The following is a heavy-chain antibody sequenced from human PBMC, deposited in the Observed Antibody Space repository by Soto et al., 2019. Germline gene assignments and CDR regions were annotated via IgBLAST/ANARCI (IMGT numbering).Heavy chain of an antibody. CDR2: IIPILGIA. CDR3: AREIRSGYYKYWYFDL. J-gene: IGHJ2*01. D-gene: IGHD3-3*01. Sequence: ASVKVSCKDSGGTFSSYTISWARQAPGQRLEWMGRIIPILGIANYAQKFQDWVTMTRDTSISTAYMELSRLTSDDTALYYCAREIRSGYYKYWYFDLWGRGTLVTVSS. V-gene: IGHV1-69*04. CDR1: GGTFSSYT.